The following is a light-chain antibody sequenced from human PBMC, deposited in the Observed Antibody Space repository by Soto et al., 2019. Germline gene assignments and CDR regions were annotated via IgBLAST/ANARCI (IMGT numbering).Light chain of an antibody. CDR1: SSDVGRYNY. CDR3: CSYAGTDHSMV. J-gene: IGLJ3*02. CDR2: EVN. V-gene: IGLV2-8*01. Sequence: QSALTQPPSASGSPGQSVTISCTGSSSDVGRYNYVSWYQQYPGKAPKLMIFEVNKRPAGVSDRFSASKSGNTASLTVSGLQDGDDATYYCCSYAGTDHSMVFGGGTKLTVL.